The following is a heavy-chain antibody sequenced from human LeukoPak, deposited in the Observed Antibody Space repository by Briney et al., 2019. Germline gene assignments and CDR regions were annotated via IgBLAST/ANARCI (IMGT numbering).Heavy chain of an antibody. CDR2: IYYSGST. J-gene: IGHJ4*02. V-gene: IGHV4-59*12. Sequence: SETLSLTCTVSGGSISSFHWSWIRQPPGKGLEWIGYIYYSGSTFYNPSLKSRVTISIDTSKNQFSLKLNSVTAADTAVYYCAKDPYQTYREYGSARPDYWGQGTLVTVSS. D-gene: IGHD3-10*01. CDR3: AKDPYQTYREYGSARPDY. CDR1: GGSISSFH.